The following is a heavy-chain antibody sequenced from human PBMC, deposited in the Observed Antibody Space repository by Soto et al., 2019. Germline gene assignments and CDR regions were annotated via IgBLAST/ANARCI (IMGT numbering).Heavy chain of an antibody. CDR2: IIPIFGTA. D-gene: IGHD2-15*01. CDR1: GGTFSSYA. V-gene: IGHV1-69*13. J-gene: IGHJ6*02. CDR3: ARGRNTVVVVAATRYYGMDV. Sequence: SVKVSCKASGGTFSSYAISWVRQAPGQGLEWMGGIIPIFGTANYAQKFQGRVTITADESTSTAYMELSSLRSEDTAVYYCARGRNTVVVVAATRYYGMDVWDQGTTVTVS.